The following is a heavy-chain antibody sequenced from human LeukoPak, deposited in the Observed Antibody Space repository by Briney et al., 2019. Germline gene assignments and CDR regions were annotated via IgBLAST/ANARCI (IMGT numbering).Heavy chain of an antibody. V-gene: IGHV1-69*13. CDR1: GGTFSSYA. CDR2: IIPIFGTA. J-gene: IGHJ4*02. Sequence: GASVKVSCKASGGTFSSYAISWVRQAPGQGLEWMGGIIPIFGTANYAQKFQGSVTITADESTSTAYMELSSLRSEDTAVYYCARDSGDGYNVRPWEWGQGTLVTVSS. CDR3: ARDSGDGYNVRPWE. D-gene: IGHD5-24*01.